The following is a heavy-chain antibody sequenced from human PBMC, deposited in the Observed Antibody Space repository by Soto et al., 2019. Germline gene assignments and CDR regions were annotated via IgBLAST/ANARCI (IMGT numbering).Heavy chain of an antibody. J-gene: IGHJ2*01. CDR3: ARSDYYGSRYFDL. Sequence: SETLSLTCTVSGGSISSGDYYWSWIRQPPGKGLEWIGYIYYSGSTYYNPSLKSRVTISVDTSKNQFSLKLSSVTAADTAVYYCARSDYYGSRYFDLWGRGTLVTSPQ. CDR1: GGSISSGDYY. D-gene: IGHD3-10*01. V-gene: IGHV4-30-4*01. CDR2: IYYSGST.